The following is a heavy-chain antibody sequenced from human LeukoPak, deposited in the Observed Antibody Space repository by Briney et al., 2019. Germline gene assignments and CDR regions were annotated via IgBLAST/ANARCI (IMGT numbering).Heavy chain of an antibody. CDR2: ITGDGSST. J-gene: IGHJ4*02. V-gene: IGHV3-23*01. D-gene: IGHD2-21*02. Sequence: GASLRLSCAASGFTFSNYAMGWVRQAPGKGLEWVSAITGDGSSTYNADSVKGRFTVSRDNSKNTLYLQMNSLRAEDTATYYCAKERIVVVTALDYWGQGTLVIVSS. CDR3: AKERIVVVTALDY. CDR1: GFTFSNYA.